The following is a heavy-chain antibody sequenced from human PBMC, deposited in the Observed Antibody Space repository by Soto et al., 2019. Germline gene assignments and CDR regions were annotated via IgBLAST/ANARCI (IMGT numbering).Heavy chain of an antibody. CDR2: INPNSGGT. Sequence: GASVKVSCKASGYTFTGYYTHWERQAPGQGLEWMGWINPNSGGTNYAQKFQGRVTMTRDTSISTAYMELSRLRSDDTAVYYCARSIGGYDPYYYYYGMDVWGHGTTVTVSS. CDR3: ARSIGGYDPYYYYYGMDV. D-gene: IGHD5-12*01. CDR1: GYTFTGYY. J-gene: IGHJ6*02. V-gene: IGHV1-2*02.